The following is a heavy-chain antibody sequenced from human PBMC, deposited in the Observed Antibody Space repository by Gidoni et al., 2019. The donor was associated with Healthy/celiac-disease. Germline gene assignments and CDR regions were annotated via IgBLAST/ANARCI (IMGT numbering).Heavy chain of an antibody. CDR1: GGSFSGYY. J-gene: IGHJ4*02. V-gene: IGHV4-34*01. D-gene: IGHD6-13*01. CDR2: INHSGST. Sequence: QVQLQQWGAGLLKPSETLSPTCAVYGGSFSGYYWSWIRQPPGKGLEWIGEINHSGSTNYNPSLKSRVTISVDTSKNQFSLKLSSVTAADTAVYYCARGIKQQLESLYYFDYWGQGTLVTVSS. CDR3: ARGIKQQLESLYYFDY.